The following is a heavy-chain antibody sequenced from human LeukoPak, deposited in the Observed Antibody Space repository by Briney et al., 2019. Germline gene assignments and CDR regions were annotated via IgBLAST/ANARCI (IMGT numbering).Heavy chain of an antibody. CDR2: ITGSGGNT. J-gene: IGHJ6*03. CDR1: GFTFSSYA. V-gene: IGHV3-23*01. D-gene: IGHD3-3*01. CDR3: ARYYDFWSSYSSYYYMDV. Sequence: GGSLRLSCAASGFTFSSYAMSWVRQTPGKGLDWVSTITGSGGNTYYADSVKGRFTISRDNSKNTLYLQMNSLRAEDTAVYYCARYYDFWSSYSSYYYMDVWGKGTTVTVSS.